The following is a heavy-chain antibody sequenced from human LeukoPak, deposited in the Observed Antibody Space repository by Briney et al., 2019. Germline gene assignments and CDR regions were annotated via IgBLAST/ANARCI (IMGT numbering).Heavy chain of an antibody. CDR3: ARDKLGLGVRGVISLYGLDV. D-gene: IGHD3-10*01. J-gene: IGHJ6*02. CDR2: INPYSGGT. CDR1: GYTFTGYY. Sequence: ASVKVSCKASGYTFTGYYMHWVRQAPGQGLEWMGWINPYSGGTNYAQKFQGRVTMTRDTSINTSYVELSRLRNDDSAVYYCARDKLGLGVRGVISLYGLDVWGQGTTVTVSS. V-gene: IGHV1-2*02.